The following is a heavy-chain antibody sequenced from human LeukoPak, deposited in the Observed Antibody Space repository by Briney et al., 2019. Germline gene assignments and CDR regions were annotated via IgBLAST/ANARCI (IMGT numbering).Heavy chain of an antibody. V-gene: IGHV3-53*01. Sequence: GGSLRLSCAASGFTVSSDYMSWVRQAPGKGLEWVSIIYSGGSTDYADSVKGRFTISRDNAGNSLYLQMSSLRAEDTAVYYCARRIAGSDTGGYFQEWGQGTLATVSS. J-gene: IGHJ1*01. D-gene: IGHD6-13*01. CDR2: IYSGGST. CDR1: GFTVSSDY. CDR3: ARRIAGSDTGGYFQE.